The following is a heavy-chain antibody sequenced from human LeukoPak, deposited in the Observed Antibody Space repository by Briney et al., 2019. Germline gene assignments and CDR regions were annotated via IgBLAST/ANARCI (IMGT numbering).Heavy chain of an antibody. CDR1: GFTFSSYA. V-gene: IGHV3-23*01. D-gene: IGHD6-19*01. CDR2: ISGSGGST. J-gene: IGHJ5*02. CDR3: ATPPPRIAVAGTWFDP. Sequence: GRSLRLSCAASGFTFSSYAMSWVRQAPGKGLEWVSAISGSGGSTYYADSVKGRFTISRDNSKTTLYLQMNSLRAEDTAVYYCATPPPRIAVAGTWFDPWGQGTLVTVSS.